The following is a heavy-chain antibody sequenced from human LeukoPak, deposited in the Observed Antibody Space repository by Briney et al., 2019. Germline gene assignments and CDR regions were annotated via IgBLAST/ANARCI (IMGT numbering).Heavy chain of an antibody. CDR1: GYTFTSYA. D-gene: IGHD3-3*01. Sequence: ASVKVSCKASGYTFTSYAMNWVRQAPGQGLEWMGWINTNTGNPTYAQGFTGRFVFSLDTSVSTAYLQISSLKAEDTAVYYCARSPFSGDFWSGYILWGQGTLVTVSS. J-gene: IGHJ4*02. CDR2: INTNTGNP. CDR3: ARSPFSGDFWSGYIL. V-gene: IGHV7-4-1*02.